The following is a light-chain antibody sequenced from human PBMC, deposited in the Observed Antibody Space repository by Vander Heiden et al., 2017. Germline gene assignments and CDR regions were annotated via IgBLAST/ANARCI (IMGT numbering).Light chain of an antibody. CDR2: EVN. V-gene: IGLV2-8*01. CDR3: SSYAGSNKLV. CDR1: SSDVGDYNY. Sequence: QSALTQPPSASGSPGQSVTISCTGTSSDVGDYNYVSWYQQHPGKAPKLMIYEVNKRPAGVPDRFSGSKSGNTASLTVSGLQAEDEADYYCSSYAGSNKLVFGGGTNLNVL. J-gene: IGLJ2*01.